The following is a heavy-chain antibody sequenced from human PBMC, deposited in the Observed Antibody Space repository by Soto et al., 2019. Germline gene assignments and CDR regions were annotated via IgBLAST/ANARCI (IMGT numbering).Heavy chain of an antibody. V-gene: IGHV3-30*03. CDR1: GFAFSSYG. J-gene: IGHJ5*02. CDR2: ISYDGSLQ. D-gene: IGHD3-10*01. Sequence: QAQLVESGGGVVQPGRSLRLSCAASGFAFSSYGMHWVRQAPGTGLEWVAVISYDGSLQHYADSVKGRFTISRDNSKNLVLLQRRSLRAEATAFYYCVSDRGYAHPSPPSPWAQGTLVSFSS. CDR3: VSDRGYAHPSPPSP.